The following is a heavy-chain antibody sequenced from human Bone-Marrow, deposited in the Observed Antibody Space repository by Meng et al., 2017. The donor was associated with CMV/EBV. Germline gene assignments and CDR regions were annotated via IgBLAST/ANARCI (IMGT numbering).Heavy chain of an antibody. CDR3: ARVGGSHCSDY. CDR2: IKSKTDGGTT. CDR1: GYSISSGYY. D-gene: IGHD1-26*01. J-gene: IGHJ4*02. V-gene: IGHV3-15*01. Sequence: GGSLRLSCTVSGYSISSGYYWGWIRQPPGKGLEWVGRIKSKTDGGTTDYTAPVKGRFTISRDDSKNTLYLQMNSLKTEDTAVYYCARVGGSHCSDYWGQGTLVTASS.